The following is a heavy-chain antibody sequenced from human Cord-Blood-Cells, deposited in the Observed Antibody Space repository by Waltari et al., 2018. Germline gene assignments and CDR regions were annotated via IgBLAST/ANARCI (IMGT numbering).Heavy chain of an antibody. J-gene: IGHJ4*02. CDR3: ATLGDYYDSSVPYY. CDR2: IKYSGST. V-gene: IGHV4-39*01. D-gene: IGHD3-22*01. Sequence: GWIRQPPGKGLEWIGSIKYSGSTYYNPSLKSRVTISVDTSKNQFSLKLSSVTAADTAVYYCATLGDYYDSSVPYYWGQGTLVTVSS.